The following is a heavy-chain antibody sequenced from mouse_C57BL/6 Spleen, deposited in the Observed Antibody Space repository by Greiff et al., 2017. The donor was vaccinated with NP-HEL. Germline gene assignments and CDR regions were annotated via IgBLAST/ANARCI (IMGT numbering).Heavy chain of an antibody. V-gene: IGHV1-69*01. CDR2: IDPSDSYT. J-gene: IGHJ3*01. Sequence: QVQLQQPGAELVMPGASVKLSCKASGYTFTSYWMHWVKQRPGQGLEWIGEIDPSDSYTNYNQKFKGKSTLTVDKSSSTAYMQLSSLTSEDSAVYYCAREGIHSNYGGAWFAYWGKGTLVTVSA. CDR3: AREGIHSNYGGAWFAY. CDR1: GYTFTSYW. D-gene: IGHD2-5*01.